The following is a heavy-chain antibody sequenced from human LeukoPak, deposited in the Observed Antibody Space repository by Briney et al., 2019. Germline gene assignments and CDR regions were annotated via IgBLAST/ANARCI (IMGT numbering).Heavy chain of an antibody. V-gene: IGHV1-18*01. Sequence: ASVKVSCKTSGYSFTDYYMHWVRQAPGQGLEWMGWISAYNGNTNYAQKLQGRVTMTTDTSTSTAYTELRSLRSDDTAVYYCARAGIAIFGVVSGSLYMDVWGKGTTVTVSS. J-gene: IGHJ6*03. CDR3: ARAGIAIFGVVSGSLYMDV. CDR2: ISAYNGNT. D-gene: IGHD3-3*01. CDR1: GYSFTDYY.